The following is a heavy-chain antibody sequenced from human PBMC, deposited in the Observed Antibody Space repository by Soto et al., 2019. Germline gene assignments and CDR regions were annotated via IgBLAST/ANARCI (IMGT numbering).Heavy chain of an antibody. CDR3: AKDTGYCTKGVCLSNWFDS. Sequence: QVQLVESGGGVVQPGRSLRLSCAASGFTFSNYGIHWVRQAPGKGLEWVAVISYDGNNKYYADSVEGRFTISRDNSKNTVYLQMNSLRDEDTAMYYWAKDTGYCTKGVCLSNWFDSWGQGNLVNVSS. CDR1: GFTFSNYG. V-gene: IGHV3-30*18. D-gene: IGHD2-8*01. CDR2: ISYDGNNK. J-gene: IGHJ5*01.